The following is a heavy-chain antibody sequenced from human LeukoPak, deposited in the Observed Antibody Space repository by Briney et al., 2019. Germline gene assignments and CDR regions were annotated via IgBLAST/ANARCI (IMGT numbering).Heavy chain of an antibody. D-gene: IGHD1-7*01. CDR3: ARGGVTGTVDAFDI. V-gene: IGHV4-59*01. J-gene: IGHJ3*02. CDR1: GGSISSYY. CDR2: IYYSGST. Sequence: SETLSLTCTVSGGSISSYYWSWIRQPPGRGLEWIGYIYYSGSTNYNPSLKSRVTISVDTSKNQFSLKLSSVTAADTAAYYCARGGVTGTVDAFDIWGQGTMVTVSS.